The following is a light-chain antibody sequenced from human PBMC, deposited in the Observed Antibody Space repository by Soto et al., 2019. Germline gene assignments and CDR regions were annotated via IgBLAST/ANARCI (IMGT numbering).Light chain of an antibody. CDR1: QSVSSN. J-gene: IGKJ1*01. CDR3: QQYNNWPRT. V-gene: IGKV3-15*01. Sequence: EIVMTQSPATLSVSPGARATLSCRSSQSVSSNLAGYQQKPGQAPRLLIYGASTRATGIPARFSGSGSGTEFTLTISSLQSEDFAVYYCQQYNNWPRTFGQGTKVDI. CDR2: GAS.